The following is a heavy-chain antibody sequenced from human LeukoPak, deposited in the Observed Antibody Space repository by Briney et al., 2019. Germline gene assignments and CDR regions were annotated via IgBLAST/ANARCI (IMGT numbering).Heavy chain of an antibody. Sequence: SETLSLTCTVSGGSISSGGYYWSWIRQHPGKGLEWIGYIYYSGSTYYNPSLKSRVTISVDTSKNQFSLKLSSVTAADTAVYYWAGEQKPGIGGATGYFNYGGKEPLVTVSS. CDR2: IYYSGST. V-gene: IGHV4-31*03. J-gene: IGHJ4*02. CDR1: GGSISSGGYY. D-gene: IGHD1-26*01. CDR3: AGEQKPGIGGATGYFNY.